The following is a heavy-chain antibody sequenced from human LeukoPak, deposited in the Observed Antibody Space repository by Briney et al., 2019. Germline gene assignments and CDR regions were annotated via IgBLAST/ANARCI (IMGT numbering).Heavy chain of an antibody. CDR3: ARGLDYYDSSGYGNDAFDI. CDR1: GGTFSSYA. J-gene: IGHJ3*02. CDR2: IIPIFGTA. V-gene: IGHV1-69*05. D-gene: IGHD3-22*01. Sequence: SVKVSCKASGGTFSSYAISWVLQAPGQGLEWMGGIIPIFGTANYAQKFQGRVTITMDESTSTAYMELSSLRSEDTAVYYCARGLDYYDSSGYGNDAFDIWGQGTMVTVSS.